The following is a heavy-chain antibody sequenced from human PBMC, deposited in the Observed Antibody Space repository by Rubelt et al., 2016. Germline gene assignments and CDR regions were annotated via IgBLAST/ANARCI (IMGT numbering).Heavy chain of an antibody. CDR3: ARRGCSSTSCYDY. J-gene: IGHJ4*02. D-gene: IGHD2-2*01. Sequence: QVQLQQWGAGLLKPSETLSLTCAVYGGSFSGYYWSWIRQPPGKGLEWIGEINHSGTTNSNPSLRGRVTISVDPSQNQFSLSLSSVTAADTAVYYCARRGCSSTSCYDYWGQGTLVTVSS. CDR1: GGSFSGYY. V-gene: IGHV4-34*01. CDR2: INHSGTT.